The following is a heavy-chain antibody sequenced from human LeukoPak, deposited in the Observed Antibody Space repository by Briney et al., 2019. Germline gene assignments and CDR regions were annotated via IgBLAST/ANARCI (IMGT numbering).Heavy chain of an antibody. V-gene: IGHV4-34*01. D-gene: IGHD3-16*01. J-gene: IGHJ4*02. CDR3: ARSISYVRAFDY. CDR2: INHSGST. Sequence: SETLSLTWAVYGGSFSGYYWSWIRQPPGKGLEWIGEINHSGSTNYNPSLKSRVTISVDTSKNQFSLKLSSVTAADTAVYYCARSISYVRAFDYWGQGTLVTVSS. CDR1: GGSFSGYY.